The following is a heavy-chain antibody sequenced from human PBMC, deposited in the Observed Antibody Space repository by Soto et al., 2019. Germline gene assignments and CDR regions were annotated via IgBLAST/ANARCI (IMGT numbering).Heavy chain of an antibody. CDR2: INPNRGGT. CDR1: GYTFTGYY. V-gene: IGHV1-2*02. D-gene: IGHD6-13*01. Sequence: QVQLVQSGAEVKKPGASVKVSCKASGYTFTGYYMHWVRQAPGQGIEWMGWINPNRGGTNYAQKFQGRDTMTRDTSISTAYMELRRLRSDDKAVYYCARMITYSSSWYVDYYYGMDVWGQGTTVTVSS. CDR3: ARMITYSSSWYVDYYYGMDV. J-gene: IGHJ6*02.